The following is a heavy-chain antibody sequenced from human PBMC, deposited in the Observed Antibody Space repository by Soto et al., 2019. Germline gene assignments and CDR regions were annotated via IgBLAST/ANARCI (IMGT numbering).Heavy chain of an antibody. Sequence: GGSLRLSCAASGFTLRSYTMNWVRQAPGKGLEWVSSISISSSDRYYADSVRGRFTISRDNAKNALYLQMNSLRADDTAVYFCVRGMNPLFGGQGTLVTVSS. CDR2: ISISSSDR. CDR1: GFTLRSYT. V-gene: IGHV3-21*06. CDR3: VRGMNPLF. J-gene: IGHJ4*01.